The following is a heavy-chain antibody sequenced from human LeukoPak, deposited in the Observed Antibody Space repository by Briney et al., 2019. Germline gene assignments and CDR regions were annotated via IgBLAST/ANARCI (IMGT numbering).Heavy chain of an antibody. CDR2: ISSSGSTI. CDR1: GFTFSSYE. CDR3: ARDIGDYGNDAFDI. V-gene: IGHV3-48*03. D-gene: IGHD4-17*01. J-gene: IGHJ3*02. Sequence: PGGSLRLSCAASGFTFSSYEMNWVRQAPGKGLEWVSYISSSGSTIYYADSVKGRFTISRDNAENSLYLQMNSLRAEDTAVHYCARDIGDYGNDAFDIWGQGTMVTVSS.